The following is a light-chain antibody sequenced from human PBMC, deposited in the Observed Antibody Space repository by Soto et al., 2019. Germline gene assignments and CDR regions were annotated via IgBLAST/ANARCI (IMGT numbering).Light chain of an antibody. CDR3: QQYQSDTWT. Sequence: DIQMTQSPSTLSAPVGDRVTITCRASESISSWLAWYQQKPGTAPKVLIYHASNLQSGVPSRFSGSGSATEFTLTISDLQPDDFATYYCQQYQSDTWTFGQGTRLEIK. V-gene: IGKV1-5*01. CDR2: HAS. CDR1: ESISSW. J-gene: IGKJ5*01.